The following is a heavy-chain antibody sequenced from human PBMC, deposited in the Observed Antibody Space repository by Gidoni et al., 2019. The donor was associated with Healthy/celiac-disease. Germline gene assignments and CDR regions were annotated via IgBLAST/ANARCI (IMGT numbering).Heavy chain of an antibody. J-gene: IGHJ3*02. D-gene: IGHD3-22*01. CDR2: ISSSSSYT. V-gene: IGHV3-11*05. Sequence: QVPLVESGGGLVKPGGSLRPSCSASGFTSSAYYLSWFRQAPGKGLEWVSYISSSSSYTNYADSVKGRFTISRDNAKNSLYLQMNSLRAEDTAVYYCARPHYYDSSGYYYGSLDAFDIWGQGTMVTVSS. CDR1: GFTSSAYY. CDR3: ARPHYYDSSGYYYGSLDAFDI.